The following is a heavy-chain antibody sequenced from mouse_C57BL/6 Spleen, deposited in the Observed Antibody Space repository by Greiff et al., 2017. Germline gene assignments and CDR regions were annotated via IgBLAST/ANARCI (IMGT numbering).Heavy chain of an antibody. CDR1: GYTFTTYP. Sequence: QVQLKESGAELVKPGASVKMSCKASGYTFTTYPIEWMKQNHGKSLEWIGNFHPYNDDTKYNEKFKGKATLTVEKSSSTVYLELSRLTSDDSAVYYCARGDSSGIYYAMDYWGQGTSVTVSS. J-gene: IGHJ4*01. D-gene: IGHD3-2*02. V-gene: IGHV1-47*01. CDR3: ARGDSSGIYYAMDY. CDR2: FHPYNDDT.